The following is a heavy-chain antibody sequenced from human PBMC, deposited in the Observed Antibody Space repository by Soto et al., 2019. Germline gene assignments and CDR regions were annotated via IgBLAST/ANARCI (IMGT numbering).Heavy chain of an antibody. CDR2: ISSISSYT. D-gene: IGHD3-3*01. V-gene: IGHV3-11*06. J-gene: IGHJ6*02. Sequence: PGGSLRLSCAASGFTFSDYYMSWIGQAPGKGLEWVSYISSISSYTNYADSVKGRFTISRDNAKNSLYLQMNSLRAEDTAVYYCARASGDFWSGYYTDYYYGMDVWGQGTTVTVSS. CDR3: ARASGDFWSGYYTDYYYGMDV. CDR1: GFTFSDYY.